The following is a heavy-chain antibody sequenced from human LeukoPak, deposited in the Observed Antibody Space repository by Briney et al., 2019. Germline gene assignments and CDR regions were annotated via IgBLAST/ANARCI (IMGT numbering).Heavy chain of an antibody. CDR2: ISRDGGST. CDR3: ARVEDTAMIGALDI. Sequence: GGSLRLSCAASGFTFDDYAMHWVRHAPGKGLEWVSLISRDGGSTFYADSLKGRFTISRDNSKNSLYLQMNNLRTEDTALYYCARVEDTAMIGALDIWGQGTMVTVSS. D-gene: IGHD5-18*01. CDR1: GFTFDDYA. J-gene: IGHJ3*02. V-gene: IGHV3-43*02.